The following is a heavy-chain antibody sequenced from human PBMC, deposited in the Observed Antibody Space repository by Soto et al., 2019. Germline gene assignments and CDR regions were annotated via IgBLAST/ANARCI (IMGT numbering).Heavy chain of an antibody. CDR2: TYYRSRWYS. J-gene: IGHJ6*02. CDR3: ARSEEDSDYYYYGMDG. Sequence: SQTLSLPCVGSGDTVSSNSVAWNWVRQSPSRGLEWLGRTYYRSRWYSDYAVSVRSRIDINADTSKNQVSLQLNSVTPEDTAVYYCARSEEDSDYYYYGMDGWRQGTTGAVSS. D-gene: IGHD2-15*01. CDR1: GDTVSSNSVA. V-gene: IGHV6-1*01.